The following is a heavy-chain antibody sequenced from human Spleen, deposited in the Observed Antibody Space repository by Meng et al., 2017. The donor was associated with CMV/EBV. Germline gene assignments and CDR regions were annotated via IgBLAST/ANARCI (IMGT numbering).Heavy chain of an antibody. CDR3: ATAATISGVVWDAMDV. CDR1: GGTFSSNS. V-gene: IGHV1-69*16. CDR2: IIASLDTT. J-gene: IGHJ6*02. D-gene: IGHD3-3*01. Sequence: FSTASGGTFSSNSINWVRQAPGQGLEWMGGIIASLDTTNYAQKFQGRVTITTDDSTSTAYMELSSLRSEDTAVYYCATAATISGVVWDAMDVWGQGTTVTVSS.